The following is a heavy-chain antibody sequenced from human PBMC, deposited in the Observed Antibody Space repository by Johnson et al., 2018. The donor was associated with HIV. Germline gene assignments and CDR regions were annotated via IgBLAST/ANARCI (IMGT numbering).Heavy chain of an antibody. Sequence: VQLVESGGGLVQPGGSLRLSCAASRLTVSSNYMTWVRQAPGQGLEWVSVLTSGGDTWYADSVTGRFIISRDNSKNTLYLQMNNLRAEDTAVYYCARGCRDGYTCDAFDIWGQGTMVTVSS. V-gene: IGHV3-66*01. CDR1: RLTVSSNY. CDR3: ARGCRDGYTCDAFDI. J-gene: IGHJ3*02. D-gene: IGHD5-24*01. CDR2: LTSGGDT.